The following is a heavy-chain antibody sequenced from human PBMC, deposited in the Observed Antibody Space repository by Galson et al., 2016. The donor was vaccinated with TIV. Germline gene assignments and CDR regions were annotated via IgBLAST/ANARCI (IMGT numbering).Heavy chain of an antibody. Sequence: SVKVSCKASGYTFTEYYIHWVRQAPGQGLEWIGWINPNSGGTMYAQKFQGRVTMTRDTSITTAYMELSRLKSDDTAVYYCAKIGQEHDAFDIWGQGTMVTVFS. V-gene: IGHV1-2*02. J-gene: IGHJ3*02. D-gene: IGHD1/OR15-1a*01. CDR2: INPNSGGT. CDR1: GYTFTEYY. CDR3: AKIGQEHDAFDI.